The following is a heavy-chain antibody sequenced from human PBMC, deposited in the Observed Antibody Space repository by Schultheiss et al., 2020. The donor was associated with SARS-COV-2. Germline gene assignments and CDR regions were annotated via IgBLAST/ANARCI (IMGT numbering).Heavy chain of an antibody. J-gene: IGHJ4*02. Sequence: GGSLRLSCAASGFTFSSYWMTWVRQAPGKGLEWVANIKQDGSETNYVDSVKGRFTISRDNAGNYVYLQMNSLRAEDTAVYYCASFLSGYYDSSGYYYWGQGTLVTVSS. V-gene: IGHV3-7*01. CDR3: ASFLSGYYDSSGYYY. CDR1: GFTFSSYW. D-gene: IGHD3-22*01. CDR2: IKQDGSET.